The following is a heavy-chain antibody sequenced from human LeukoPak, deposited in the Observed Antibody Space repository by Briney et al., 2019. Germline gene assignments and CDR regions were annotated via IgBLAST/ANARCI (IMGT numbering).Heavy chain of an antibody. CDR2: VSSYDGYRK. D-gene: IGHD3-10*01. Sequence: GGSLRLSCGASGFTSNIHAMHWVRQGPGKGLEWVAAVSSYDGYRKTYADSVKGRFTISRDNSPNTLYLQMNSLRVEDTAVYYCARGNYGSGSYQVNWGQGTLVTVS. CDR3: ARGNYGSGSYQVN. J-gene: IGHJ4*02. CDR1: GFTSNIHA. V-gene: IGHV3-30-3*01.